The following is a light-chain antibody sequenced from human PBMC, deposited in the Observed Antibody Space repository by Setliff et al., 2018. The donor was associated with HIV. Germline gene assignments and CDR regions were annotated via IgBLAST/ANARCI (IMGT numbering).Light chain of an antibody. CDR1: STDVGRYIF. Sequence: QSVLTQPASVSGSPGQSITISCTGSSTDVGRYIFVSWYQQHPGKAPRLMMFDVSNRPSGGSNRFSGSKSGSTASLTISGLQPEDEADYYCSSYTSSSTRVFGTGTKGTVL. V-gene: IGLV2-14*03. CDR2: DVS. CDR3: SSYTSSSTRV. J-gene: IGLJ1*01.